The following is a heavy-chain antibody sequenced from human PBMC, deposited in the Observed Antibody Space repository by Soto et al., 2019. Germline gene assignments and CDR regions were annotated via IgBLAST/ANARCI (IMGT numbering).Heavy chain of an antibody. Sequence: SETLSLTCTVSGGSMGSYYWRWIRQRPGKGLEWIGYVFYTGRDNYNASLKSRVSISLDTSNYQFSLKLSAVTAADTAGYYCASDGYGRMTTNPYYYNGMDVWGPGTTVTVSS. V-gene: IGHV4-59*01. D-gene: IGHD4-4*01. J-gene: IGHJ6*02. CDR2: VFYTGRD. CDR1: GGSMGSYY. CDR3: ASDGYGRMTTNPYYYNGMDV.